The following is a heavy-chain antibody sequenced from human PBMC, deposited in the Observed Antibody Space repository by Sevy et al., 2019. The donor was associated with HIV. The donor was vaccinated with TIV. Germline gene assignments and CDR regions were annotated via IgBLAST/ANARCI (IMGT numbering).Heavy chain of an antibody. CDR2: ISGSNGDT. V-gene: IGHV1-18*01. D-gene: IGHD3-22*01. Sequence: ASVKVSCKASGYTFIRYGISWVRQAPGQGLEWMGRISGSNGDTNYAQKVQGRVIMTTDTSTSTAYMELRSLRSDDTAVYYCARDRNNYDSTGYPKGMDVWGQGTTVTVSS. CDR1: GYTFIRYG. CDR3: ARDRNNYDSTGYPKGMDV. J-gene: IGHJ6*02.